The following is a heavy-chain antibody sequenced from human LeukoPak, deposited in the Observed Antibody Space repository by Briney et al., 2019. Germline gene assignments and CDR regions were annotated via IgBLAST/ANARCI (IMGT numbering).Heavy chain of an antibody. CDR1: GFTFSSYS. Sequence: GGSLRLSCAASGFTFSSYSMNWVRQAPGKGLEWVSSISSSSRYIYYADSVKGRFTISRDNAKNSLYLQMNSLRAEDTAVYYCASVPGIAVAGTDYWGQGTLVTVSS. J-gene: IGHJ4*02. CDR3: ASVPGIAVAGTDY. CDR2: ISSSSRYI. D-gene: IGHD6-19*01. V-gene: IGHV3-21*01.